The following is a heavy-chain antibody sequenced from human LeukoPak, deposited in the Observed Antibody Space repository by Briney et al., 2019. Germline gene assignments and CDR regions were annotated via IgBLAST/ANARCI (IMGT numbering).Heavy chain of an antibody. CDR3: ASSDSSSGYYGDPGVDY. D-gene: IGHD3-22*01. V-gene: IGHV3-33*01. Sequence: GGSLRLSCAASGFTFSSYGMHWVRQAPGKGLEWVAVIWYDGSNKYYADSVKGRFTISRDNSKNTLYLQMNSLRAEDTAVYYCASSDSSSGYYGDPGVDYWGQGTLVTVSS. CDR1: GFTFSSYG. J-gene: IGHJ4*02. CDR2: IWYDGSNK.